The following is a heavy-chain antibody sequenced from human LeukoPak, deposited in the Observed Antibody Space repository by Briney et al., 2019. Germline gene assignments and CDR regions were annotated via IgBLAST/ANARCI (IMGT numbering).Heavy chain of an antibody. CDR3: ARAPVVPAASGHYYYYMDV. Sequence: ASVKVSCKASGYTFTSYDINWVRQATGQGLEWMGWMNPSSGNTGYAQKFQGRVTMTRNTSISTAYMELSSLRSEDTAVYYCARAPVVPAASGHYYYYMDVWGKGTTVTVSS. CDR1: GYTFTSYD. V-gene: IGHV1-8*01. CDR2: MNPSSGNT. D-gene: IGHD2-2*01. J-gene: IGHJ6*03.